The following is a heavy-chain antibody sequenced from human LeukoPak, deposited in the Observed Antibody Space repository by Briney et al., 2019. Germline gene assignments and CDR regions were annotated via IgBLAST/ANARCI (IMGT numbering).Heavy chain of an antibody. CDR2: ISYDGSNK. CDR1: GFTFSSYA. V-gene: IGHV3-30*04. CDR3: SRVGGLGTA. Sequence: GGSLRLSCAASGFTFSSYAMHWVRQAPGKGLEWVAVISYDGSNKYYADSVKGRFTISRDNSKNTLYLQMNSLRAEDTAVYYCSRVGGLGTAWGQGTLVTVSS. J-gene: IGHJ5*02. D-gene: IGHD3/OR15-3a*01.